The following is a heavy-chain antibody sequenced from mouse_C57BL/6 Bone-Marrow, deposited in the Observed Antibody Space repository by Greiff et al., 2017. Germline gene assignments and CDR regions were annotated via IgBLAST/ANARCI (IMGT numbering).Heavy chain of an antibody. D-gene: IGHD1-1*01. V-gene: IGHV1-20*01. J-gene: IGHJ3*01. Sequence: EVQGVESGPELVKPGDSVKISCKASGYSFTGYFMNWVMQSHGKSLEWIGRINPYNGDTFYNQKFKGKATLTVDKSSSTAHMELRSLTSEDSAVYYCARSYYGSSYRFAYWGQGTLVTVSA. CDR1: GYSFTGYF. CDR2: INPYNGDT. CDR3: ARSYYGSSYRFAY.